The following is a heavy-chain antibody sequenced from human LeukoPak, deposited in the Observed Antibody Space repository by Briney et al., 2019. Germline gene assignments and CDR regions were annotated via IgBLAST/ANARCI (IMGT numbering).Heavy chain of an antibody. D-gene: IGHD3-22*01. Sequence: GGSLRLSCAASGFTFSRSGMHWVRQAPGKGLEWVAVIWYDGSNKYYADSVKGRFTISRDNSKNTLYLQMNSLRAEDTAVYYCASSDSSGYYRGQFDYWGQGTLVTVSS. V-gene: IGHV3-33*08. CDR2: IWYDGSNK. CDR3: ASSDSSGYYRGQFDY. CDR1: GFTFSRSG. J-gene: IGHJ4*02.